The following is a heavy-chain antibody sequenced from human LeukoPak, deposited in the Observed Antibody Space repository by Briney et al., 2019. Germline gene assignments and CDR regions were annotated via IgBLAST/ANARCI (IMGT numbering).Heavy chain of an antibody. D-gene: IGHD4-17*01. V-gene: IGHV1-46*01. CDR2: INPSGGAT. CDR1: GYTFTAYY. CDR3: ARTVWTTVYYVDH. Sequence: ASVKVSCKASGYTFTAYYMHWVRQAPGQGLEWVGIINPSGGATSYAQNFQGRVTLTRDTSTNTVYVELSSLRSEDTAIYYCARTVWTTVYYVDHWGQGTLVFVSS. J-gene: IGHJ4*02.